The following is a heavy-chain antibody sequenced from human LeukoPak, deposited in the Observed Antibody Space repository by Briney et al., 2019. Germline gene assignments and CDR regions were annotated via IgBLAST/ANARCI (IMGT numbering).Heavy chain of an antibody. J-gene: IGHJ4*02. CDR1: GVSISSGGYS. D-gene: IGHD6-19*01. V-gene: IGHV4-30-2*01. CDR3: ARVGSSGWSIDY. CDR2: IYHSGST. Sequence: YPSETLSLTCAVSGVSISSGGYSWSWIRQPPGKGLEWIGYIYHSGSTYYNPSLKSRVTISVDRSKNQFSLKLSSVTAADTAVYYCARVGSSGWSIDYWGQGTLVTVSS.